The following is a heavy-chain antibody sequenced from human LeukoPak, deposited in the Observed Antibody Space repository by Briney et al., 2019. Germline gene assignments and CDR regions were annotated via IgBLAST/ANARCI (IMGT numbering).Heavy chain of an antibody. CDR3: ARQFTIFGVNYMDV. Sequence: GESRKISGKGSGYSFTSYWIGWAGQMPGKGLEWMEIIYTGDSDTRYSPAIQGQVTISADKSISTAYLQWSSLKASDTAMYYCARQFTIFGVNYMDVWGKGTTVTVSS. J-gene: IGHJ6*03. D-gene: IGHD3-3*01. V-gene: IGHV5-51*01. CDR1: GYSFTSYW. CDR2: IYTGDSDT.